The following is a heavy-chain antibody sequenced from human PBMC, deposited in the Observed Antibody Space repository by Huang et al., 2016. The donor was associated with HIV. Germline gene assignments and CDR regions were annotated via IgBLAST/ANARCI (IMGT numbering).Heavy chain of an antibody. CDR2: INHRGST. CDR1: GGSFSGYY. D-gene: IGHD2-8*01. CDR3: ARERMMSWLYDHDAFDI. Sequence: QVQLQQWGAGLLKPSETLSLTCAVYGGSFSGYYWSWIRQSPGKGLEWIGEINHRGSTNSNPSLKSRLTISVDTAKNQFSLMLSSVTAADTAVYYCARERMMSWLYDHDAFDIWGQGTMVTVSS. V-gene: IGHV4-34*01. J-gene: IGHJ3*02.